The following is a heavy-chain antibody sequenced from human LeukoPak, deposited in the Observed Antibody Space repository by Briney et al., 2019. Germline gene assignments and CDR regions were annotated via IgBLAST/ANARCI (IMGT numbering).Heavy chain of an antibody. D-gene: IGHD2-21*02. CDR1: GYSISSGYY. Sequence: SVTLSLTCAVSGYSISSGYYWGWIRPPPGKGLEWIGSIYHSGSTYYNPSLKSRVTISVDTSKNQFSLKLSSVTAADTAVYYCARYVTSCFDYWGQGTLVTVSS. J-gene: IGHJ4*02. CDR3: ARYVTSCFDY. CDR2: IYHSGST. V-gene: IGHV4-38-2*01.